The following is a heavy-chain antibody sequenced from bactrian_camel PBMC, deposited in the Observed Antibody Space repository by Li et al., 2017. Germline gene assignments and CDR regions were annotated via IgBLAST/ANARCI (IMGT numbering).Heavy chain of an antibody. V-gene: IGHV3S55*01. J-gene: IGHJ6*01. CDR1: GDTIGRYC. D-gene: IGHD3*01. CDR2: VNSQGWT. Sequence: HVQLVESGGGSVQVGGSLRLSCVASGDTIGRYCMGWFRQAPGKEREAVAGVNSQGWTKVADSVKGRFTISKDSAKSVLYLQMDSLKLEDTAMYYCAADRSPRACTYCRGKDCSGLGWWGQGTQVTVS. CDR3: AADRSPRACTYCRGKDCSGLGW.